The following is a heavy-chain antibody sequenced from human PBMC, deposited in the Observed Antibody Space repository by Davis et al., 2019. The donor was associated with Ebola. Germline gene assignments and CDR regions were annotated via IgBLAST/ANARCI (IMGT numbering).Heavy chain of an antibody. CDR2: IYPGDSDT. V-gene: IGHV5-51*01. D-gene: IGHD6-13*01. CDR3: ARLGRSSWTPEYYYGMDV. Sequence: GESLKISCTGSGYSFTSYWIGWVRQMPGKGLEWMGIIYPGDSDTRYSPSFQGQVTISADKSISTAYLQWSSLKASDTAMYYCARLGRSSWTPEYYYGMDVWGQGTTVTVSS. J-gene: IGHJ6*02. CDR1: GYSFTSYW.